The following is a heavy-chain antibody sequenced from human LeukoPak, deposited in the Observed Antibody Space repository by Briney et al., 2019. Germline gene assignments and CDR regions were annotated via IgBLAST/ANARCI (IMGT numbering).Heavy chain of an antibody. D-gene: IGHD2-21*01. CDR2: ISHDGSIT. CDR3: ARDRDFILFDY. Sequence: GGSLRLYCAASEFPFSTYVMHWVRQVPGKGLVWVSRISHDGSITSYADSVKGRFTISRDNAKNTLYLQMNSLRDEDTAVYYCARDRDFILFDYWGQGALVTVSS. J-gene: IGHJ4*02. V-gene: IGHV3-74*01. CDR1: EFPFSTYV.